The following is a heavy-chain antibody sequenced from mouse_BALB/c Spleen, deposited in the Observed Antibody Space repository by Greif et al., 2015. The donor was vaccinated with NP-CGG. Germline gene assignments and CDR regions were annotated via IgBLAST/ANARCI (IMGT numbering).Heavy chain of an antibody. CDR3: ARPTQTVSFAY. CDR2: IRNKANGYTT. V-gene: IGHV7-3*02. Sequence: EVKLMESGGGLVQPGGSLRLSCATSGFTFTDYYMSWVRQPPGKALEWLGFIRNKANGYTTEYSASVKGRFTISRDNSQSILYLQMNTLRAEDSATYYCARPTQTVSFAYWGQGTLVTVSA. CDR1: GFTFTDYY. D-gene: IGHD6-2*01. J-gene: IGHJ3*01.